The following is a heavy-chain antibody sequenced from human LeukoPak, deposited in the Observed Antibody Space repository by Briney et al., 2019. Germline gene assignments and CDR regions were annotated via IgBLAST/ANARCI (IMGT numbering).Heavy chain of an antibody. D-gene: IGHD3-3*01. V-gene: IGHV4-4*02. CDR2: VHLDGRT. Sequence: SETLSLTCGVSGGSVINTNWWTWVRQPPGKGLEWIGEVHLDGRTNYNPSLESRLTMSVDVSENQVSLKLTSVTAADTAVYYCAREGGFYRPLDYSGQGALVTVSS. CDR1: GGSVINTNW. CDR3: AREGGFYRPLDY. J-gene: IGHJ4*02.